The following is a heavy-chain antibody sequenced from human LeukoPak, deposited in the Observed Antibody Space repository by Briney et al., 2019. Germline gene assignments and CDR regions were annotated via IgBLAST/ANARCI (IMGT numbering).Heavy chain of an antibody. V-gene: IGHV1-46*01. CDR1: GYTFISYQ. J-gene: IGHJ4*02. Sequence: ASVKVSCKASGYTFISYQMHWVRQAPGQGLEWMGIINPTGGSTSHAQKFQGRVTMTRDTSTSTVYMELSSLRSEDTAVYYCARNGSSSCFDYWGQGTLVTASS. CDR2: INPTGGST. D-gene: IGHD6-6*01. CDR3: ARNGSSSCFDY.